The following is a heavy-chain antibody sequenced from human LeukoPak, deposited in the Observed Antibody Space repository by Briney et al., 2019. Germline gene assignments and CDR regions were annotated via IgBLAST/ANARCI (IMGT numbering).Heavy chain of an antibody. CDR3: ARAQEYYHDSSGYYKY. Sequence: AASVKVSCKASGYTFTSYGISWVRQAPGQGLEWMGWISAYNGNTNYAQKLQGRVTMTTDTSTSTAYMELRSLRSDDTAVYYCARAQEYYHDSSGYYKYWGQGTLVTVSS. CDR1: GYTFTSYG. D-gene: IGHD3-22*01. CDR2: ISAYNGNT. J-gene: IGHJ4*02. V-gene: IGHV1-18*01.